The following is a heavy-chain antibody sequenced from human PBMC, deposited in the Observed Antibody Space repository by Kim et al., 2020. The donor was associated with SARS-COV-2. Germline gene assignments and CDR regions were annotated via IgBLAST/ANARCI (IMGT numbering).Heavy chain of an antibody. CDR3: ARDQGRSYGDYVPSLGYGMDV. CDR2: IYSGGST. Sequence: GGSLRLSCAASGFTVSSNYMSWVCQAPGKGLEWVSVIYSGGSTYYADSVKGRFTISRDNSKNTLYLQMNSLRAEDTAVYYCARDQGRSYGDYVPSLGYGMDVWGQGTTVTVSS. V-gene: IGHV3-53*01. D-gene: IGHD4-17*01. CDR1: GFTVSSNY. J-gene: IGHJ6*02.